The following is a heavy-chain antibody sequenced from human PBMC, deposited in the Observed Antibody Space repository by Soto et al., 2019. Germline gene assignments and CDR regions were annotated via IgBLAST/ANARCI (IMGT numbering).Heavy chain of an antibody. Sequence: SETLSLTCTVSGDSISNSNYYWSWIRQHPGKGLEWIGYIYHSGSTYYNPSLESRLTISVDTSKNQFSLKLRSVTAADTAVYYCARDRYYYDSEDYYYFFDYWGRGTLVTVSS. V-gene: IGHV4-31*03. CDR3: ARDRYYYDSEDYYYFFDY. CDR1: GDSISNSNYY. D-gene: IGHD3-22*01. CDR2: IYHSGST. J-gene: IGHJ4*02.